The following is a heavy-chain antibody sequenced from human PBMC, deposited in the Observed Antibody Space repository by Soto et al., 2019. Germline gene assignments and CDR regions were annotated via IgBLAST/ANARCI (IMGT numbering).Heavy chain of an antibody. CDR1: GGSFSGYY. J-gene: IGHJ6*03. CDR2: INHSGST. Sequence: SETLSLTCAVYGGSFSGYYWSWIRQPPGKGLEWIGEINHSGSTNYNPSIKSRVTISVDTSKNQFSLKRSSVTAADTAVYYWAIVPITMVRGVIRRPYYYYYMDVGGKGTTVTVSS. CDR3: AIVPITMVRGVIRRPYYYYYMDV. V-gene: IGHV4-34*01. D-gene: IGHD3-10*01.